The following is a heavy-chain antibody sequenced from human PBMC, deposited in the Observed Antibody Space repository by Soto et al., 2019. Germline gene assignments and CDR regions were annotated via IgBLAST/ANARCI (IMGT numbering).Heavy chain of an antibody. CDR3: ARVDTFRRIAARPVLGY. CDR1: GYTFTSYD. V-gene: IGHV1-8*01. D-gene: IGHD6-6*01. Sequence: ASVKVSCKASGYTFTSYDINWVRQATGQGLEWMGWMNPNSGNTGYAQKFQGRVTMTRNTSISTAYMELSSLRSEDTAVYYCARVDTFRRIAARPVLGYWGQGTLVTVSS. CDR2: MNPNSGNT. J-gene: IGHJ4*02.